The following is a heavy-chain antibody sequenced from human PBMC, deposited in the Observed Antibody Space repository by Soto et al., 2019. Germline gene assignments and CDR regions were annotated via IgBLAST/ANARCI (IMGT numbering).Heavy chain of an antibody. D-gene: IGHD3-9*01. V-gene: IGHV4-4*02. Sequence: PSETLSLTCAVSGGSISSSNWWSWVRQPPGKGLEWIGEIYHSGSTNYNPSLKSRVTISVDKSKNQFSLKLSSVTAADTAVYYCARGLINNYDILTGPQGGFDYWGQGTLVTVSS. CDR2: IYHSGST. J-gene: IGHJ4*02. CDR1: GGSISSSNW. CDR3: ARGLINNYDILTGPQGGFDY.